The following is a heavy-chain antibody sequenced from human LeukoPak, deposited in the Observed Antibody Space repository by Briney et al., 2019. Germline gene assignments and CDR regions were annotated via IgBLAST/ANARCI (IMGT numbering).Heavy chain of an antibody. Sequence: GGTLRLSCAASGFTFSSYGMSWVRQAPGKGLEWVAFIRYDGSNKYYADSVKGRFTISRDNSKNTLYLQMNSLRAEDTAVYYCAKVLYNMVRGAVAPFYYYYYMDVWGKGTTVTISS. CDR2: IRYDGSNK. D-gene: IGHD3-10*01. CDR1: GFTFSSYG. J-gene: IGHJ6*03. CDR3: AKVLYNMVRGAVAPFYYYYYMDV. V-gene: IGHV3-30*02.